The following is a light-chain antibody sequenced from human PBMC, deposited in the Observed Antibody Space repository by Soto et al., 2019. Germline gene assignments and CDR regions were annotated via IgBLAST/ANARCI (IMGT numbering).Light chain of an antibody. CDR2: GAS. J-gene: IGKJ2*01. CDR3: QQYNNWPPYT. V-gene: IGKV3-15*01. CDR1: QSVSSN. Sequence: EIVMTQSPATLSVSPGERATLSCRASQSVSSNLAWFQQKPGQAPRLLIYGASARATGIPARFSGSGSGTEFPLTISSLQSEDFGVYYCQQYNNWPPYTFGQGTKLEIK.